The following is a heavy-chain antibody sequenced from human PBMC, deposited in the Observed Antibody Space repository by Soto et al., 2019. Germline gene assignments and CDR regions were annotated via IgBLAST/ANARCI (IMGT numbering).Heavy chain of an antibody. V-gene: IGHV1-18*01. CDR2: ISAYNGNT. Sequence: QVQLVQSGAEVKKLGASVKVSCKASGYTFTSYGISWVRQAPGQGLEWMGWISAYNGNTNYAQKLQGRVTMTTDTSTSTAYMELRSLRSDDTAVYYCASVNSSGPTKNWFDPWGQGTLVTVSS. CDR3: ASVNSSGPTKNWFDP. CDR1: GYTFTSYG. J-gene: IGHJ5*02. D-gene: IGHD6-19*01.